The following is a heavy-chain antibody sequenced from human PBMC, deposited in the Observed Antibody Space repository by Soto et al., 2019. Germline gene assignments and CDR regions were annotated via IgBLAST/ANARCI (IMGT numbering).Heavy chain of an antibody. CDR3: ARDGYDFWSGSTHTFDY. D-gene: IGHD3-3*01. Sequence: ASVKVSCKASGGTFSSYSISWVRQAPGQGLEWMGGIIPIFGTANYAQKFQGRVTITADESTSTAYMELSSLRSEDTAVYYCARDGYDFWSGSTHTFDYWGQGTLVTVSS. J-gene: IGHJ4*02. CDR1: GGTFSSYS. V-gene: IGHV1-69*13. CDR2: IIPIFGTA.